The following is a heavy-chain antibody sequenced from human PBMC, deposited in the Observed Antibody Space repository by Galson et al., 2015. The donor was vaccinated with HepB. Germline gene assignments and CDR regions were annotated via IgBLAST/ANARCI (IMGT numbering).Heavy chain of an antibody. D-gene: IGHD3-3*01. CDR1: GFTFSSYN. V-gene: IGHV3-48*03. CDR3: ARDSRATFGEPNWFDP. Sequence: LRLSCAASGFTFSSYNMNWVRQAPGKGLDWISYISATGTTIDYADSVKGRFIISRDNAKNSLFLQMNSLRVEDTAVYYCARDSRATFGEPNWFDPWGQGTLVTVSS. J-gene: IGHJ5*02. CDR2: ISATGTTI.